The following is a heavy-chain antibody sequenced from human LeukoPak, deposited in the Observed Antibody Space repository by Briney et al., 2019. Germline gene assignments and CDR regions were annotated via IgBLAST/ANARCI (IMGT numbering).Heavy chain of an antibody. V-gene: IGHV4-38-2*01. Sequence: SETLSLTCAVSGYSISSGYYWGWIRQPPGKGLEWIGSIYHSGSTYYNPSLKSRVTISVDTSKNQFSLKLSSVTAADTAVYYCARNGAIWFGEFNWFDPWGQGTLVTVSS. CDR2: IYHSGST. CDR1: GYSISSGYY. D-gene: IGHD3-10*01. CDR3: ARNGAIWFGEFNWFDP. J-gene: IGHJ5*02.